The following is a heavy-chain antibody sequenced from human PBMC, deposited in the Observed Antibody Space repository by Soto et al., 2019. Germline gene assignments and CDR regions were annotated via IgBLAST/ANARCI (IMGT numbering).Heavy chain of an antibody. Sequence: GGSLRLSCEASGLIVNNNFMNWVRQAPGRGLEWVSVINPEGRTYYADSVKDRFTISRDTSKNTLYLQMNSLRVEDTAVYYCARDTPAPLSFDPGGKGTRVTVS. CDR3: ARDTPAPLSFDP. J-gene: IGHJ5*02. CDR1: GLIVNNNF. CDR2: INPEGRT. V-gene: IGHV3-66*01.